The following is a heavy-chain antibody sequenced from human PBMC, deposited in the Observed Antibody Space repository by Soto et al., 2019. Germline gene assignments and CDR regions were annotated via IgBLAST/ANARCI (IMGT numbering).Heavy chain of an antibody. J-gene: IGHJ4*02. CDR1: GFAVSSKY. V-gene: IGHV3-53*01. CDR2: IYGGGTT. CDR3: VQTTGWPGFDF. D-gene: IGHD6-19*01. Sequence: EVQLVESGGGLIQPGGSLRLSCAASGFAVSSKYMTWVRQAPGKGLEWVSVIYGGGTTYYADSVKGRFTISRDTSKNTLYLQMSIMIVEDTAVYYCVQTTGWPGFDFWGQGTLVTVSS.